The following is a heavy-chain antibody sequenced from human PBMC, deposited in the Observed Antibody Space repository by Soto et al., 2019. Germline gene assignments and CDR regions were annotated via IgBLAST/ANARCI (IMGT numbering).Heavy chain of an antibody. CDR2: IYYTGRT. V-gene: IGHV4-30-4*01. CDR3: AWAQVSESFLAPHWYVP. Sequence: QVQLQESGPGLVKPSQTLSLTCTVSGGSISSGDYYWSWIRQPPRKVLEWIRYIYYTGRTYYNPSFQSLVTLSRDTLNTEFYFLVNLVPVAYAFVYYCAWAQVSESFLAPHWYVPWGQGTVVIVSS. D-gene: IGHD3-3*01. CDR1: GGSISSGDYY. J-gene: IGHJ5*02.